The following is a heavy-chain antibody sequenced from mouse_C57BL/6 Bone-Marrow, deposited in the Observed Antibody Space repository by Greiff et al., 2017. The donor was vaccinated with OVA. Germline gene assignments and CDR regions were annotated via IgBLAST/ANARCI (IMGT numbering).Heavy chain of an antibody. CDR2: IDPENGDT. D-gene: IGHD2-1*01. J-gene: IGHJ2*01. CDR1: GFNIKDDY. V-gene: IGHV14-4*01. CDR3: TSYGNFDY. Sequence: LVESGAELVRPGASVKLSCTASGFNIKDDYMHWVKQRPEPGLEWIGWIDPENGDTEYASKFQGKATITADTSSNTAYLQLSSLTSEDTAVYYCTSYGNFDYWGQGTLSQSPQ.